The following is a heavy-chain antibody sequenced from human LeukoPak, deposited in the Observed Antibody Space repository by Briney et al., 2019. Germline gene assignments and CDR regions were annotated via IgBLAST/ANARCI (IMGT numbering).Heavy chain of an antibody. D-gene: IGHD4-11*01. CDR1: GFTFSSYW. CDR2: IKQDGSEK. Sequence: GGSLRLSCAASGFTFSSYWMSWVRLALGKGLEWVANIKQDGSEKYYVDSVKGRFTISRDNAKNSLYLQMNSLRAEDTAVYYCAREATTVNGGYYFDYWGQGTLVTVSS. J-gene: IGHJ4*02. V-gene: IGHV3-7*01. CDR3: AREATTVNGGYYFDY.